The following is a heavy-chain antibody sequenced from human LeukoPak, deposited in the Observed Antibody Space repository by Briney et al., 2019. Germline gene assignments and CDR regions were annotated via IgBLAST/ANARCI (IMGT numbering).Heavy chain of an antibody. CDR1: GYTLTELS. Sequence: ASVKVSCKVSGYTLTELSMHWVRQAPGKGLEWMGGFDPEDGETIYAQKFQGRVTITADKSTSTAYMELSSLRSEDTAVYYCAIPRGYDYYFDYWGQGTLVTVSS. CDR3: AIPRGYDYYFDY. CDR2: FDPEDGET. D-gene: IGHD5-12*01. J-gene: IGHJ4*02. V-gene: IGHV1-24*01.